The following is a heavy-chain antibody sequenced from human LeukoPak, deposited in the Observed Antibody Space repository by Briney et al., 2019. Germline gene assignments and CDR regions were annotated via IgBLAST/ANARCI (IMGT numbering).Heavy chain of an antibody. Sequence: SETLSLTCAVYGGSFSGYYWSWIRQPPGKGLEWIGEINHSGSTNYNPSLKSRVTISVDTSKNQFSLKLSSVTAADTAVYYCARERRYYDSSGYYYYGMDVWGQGTTVTVSS. V-gene: IGHV4-34*01. D-gene: IGHD3-22*01. J-gene: IGHJ6*02. CDR1: GGSFSGYY. CDR3: ARERRYYDSSGYYYYGMDV. CDR2: INHSGST.